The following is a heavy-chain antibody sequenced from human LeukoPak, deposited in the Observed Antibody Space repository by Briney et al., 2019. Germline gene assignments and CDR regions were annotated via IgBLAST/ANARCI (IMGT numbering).Heavy chain of an antibody. Sequence: ASVKVSCKASGYTFTSYDINWVRQATGQGLEWMGWMNPNSGNTGYAQKFQGRVTMTRNTSISTAYMELSSLRSEDTAVYYCARVIGGSGSYGNWFDPWGQGTLVTVSS. V-gene: IGHV1-8*01. CDR3: ARVIGGSGSYGNWFDP. J-gene: IGHJ5*02. D-gene: IGHD3-10*01. CDR2: MNPNSGNT. CDR1: GYTFTSYD.